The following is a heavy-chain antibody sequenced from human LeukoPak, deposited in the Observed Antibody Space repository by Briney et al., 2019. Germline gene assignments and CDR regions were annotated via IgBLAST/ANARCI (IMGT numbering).Heavy chain of an antibody. J-gene: IGHJ5*02. CDR3: ARGPSRNNWFDP. V-gene: IGHV1-69*05. CDR2: IIPIFGTA. Sequence: GSSVKVSCKASGGTFSSYAISWVRQAPGQGLEWMGGIIPIFGTANYAQKFQGRVTITTDESTSTAYMELSSLRSEDTAVYYCARGPSRNNWFDPWGQGTLVTVSS. CDR1: GGTFSSYA.